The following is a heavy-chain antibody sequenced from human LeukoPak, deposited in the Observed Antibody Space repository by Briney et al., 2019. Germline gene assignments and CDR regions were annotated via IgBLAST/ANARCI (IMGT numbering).Heavy chain of an antibody. CDR2: ISSSSSYI. V-gene: IGHV3-21*01. Sequence: GGSLRLSCAASGFTFSSYSMNWVRQAPGKGLEWVSSISSSSSYIYYADSVKGRFTISRDNAKNSLYLQMNSLRAEDTAVYYCARDRIGDGMDVWGRGTTVTVSS. J-gene: IGHJ6*02. CDR1: GFTFSSYS. CDR3: ARDRIGDGMDV. D-gene: IGHD1-26*01.